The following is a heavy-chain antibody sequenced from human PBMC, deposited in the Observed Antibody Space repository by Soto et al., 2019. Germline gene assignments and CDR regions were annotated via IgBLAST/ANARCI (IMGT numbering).Heavy chain of an antibody. J-gene: IGHJ4*02. D-gene: IGHD2-8*02. V-gene: IGHV4-34*01. CDR1: GGSFSGYY. CDR2: INHSGST. Sequence: SETLSLTCAVYGGSFSGYYWTWIRQPPGTGLEWIGEINHSGSTNYNPSLKSRVTISVDTSKNQFSLKLTSVTALDTAVYYCARDKITGLFDYWGQGTLVTVSS. CDR3: ARDKITGLFDY.